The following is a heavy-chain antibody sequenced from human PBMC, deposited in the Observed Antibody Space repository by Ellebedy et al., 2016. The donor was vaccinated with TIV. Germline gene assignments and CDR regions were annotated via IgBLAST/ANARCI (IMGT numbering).Heavy chain of an antibody. CDR2: INQSGST. V-gene: IGHV4-34*01. D-gene: IGHD3-22*01. Sequence: SETLSLTXAVYGGSFSGYYWSWIRPPPGKGLEWIGEINQSGSTNHNPSLKSRVTISADTSKNQFSLKLSSLTAADTAVYYCARGRQYSHSSGYYLDYWGQGPLVTVSS. CDR3: ARGRQYSHSSGYYLDY. CDR1: GGSFSGYY. J-gene: IGHJ4*02.